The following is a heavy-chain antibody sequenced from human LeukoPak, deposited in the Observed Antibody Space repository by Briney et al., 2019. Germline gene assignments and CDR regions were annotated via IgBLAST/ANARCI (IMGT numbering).Heavy chain of an antibody. J-gene: IGHJ6*02. CDR2: IYYSGST. V-gene: IGHV4-59*01. CDR3: ARQRRTAAGPYYYGIDV. Sequence: SETLSLTCTVSGGSISSYYWSWIRQPPGKGLEWIGYIYYSGSTNYNPSLKSRVTISVDTSKNQFSLKLSSVTAADTAVYYCARQRRTAAGPYYYGIDVCGQGTTVTVSS. D-gene: IGHD6-13*01. CDR1: GGSISSYY.